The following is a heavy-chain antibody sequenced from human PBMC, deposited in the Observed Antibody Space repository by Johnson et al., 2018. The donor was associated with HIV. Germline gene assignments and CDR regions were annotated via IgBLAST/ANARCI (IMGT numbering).Heavy chain of an antibody. D-gene: IGHD3-22*01. CDR3: ARGYYDSSGYSPVAGAFDI. CDR1: GFSFSNYG. Sequence: VQLVESGGGVVQPGRSLRLSCEASGFSFSNYGMHWVRQAPGKGLEWVAVISYDGSNKYYADSVKGRFTISRDNSKNSLYLQMNSLRAEDTALYYCARGYYDSSGYSPVAGAFDIWGQGTMVTVSS. J-gene: IGHJ3*02. CDR2: ISYDGSNK. V-gene: IGHV3-30*03.